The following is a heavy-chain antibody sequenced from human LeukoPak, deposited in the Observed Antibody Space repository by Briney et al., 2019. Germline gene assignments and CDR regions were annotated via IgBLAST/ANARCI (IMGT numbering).Heavy chain of an antibody. Sequence: PGGSLRLSCAASGFTFSGFGMSWARQAPGKGLQWVSTIDISGGSTYYADSVKGRFTLSRDKSTNTFNLQMNSLGVEDTAIYYCAKTSLTNGRYADYWGQGTLVTVSS. J-gene: IGHJ4*02. CDR1: GFTFSGFG. CDR2: IDISGGST. D-gene: IGHD6-19*01. V-gene: IGHV3-23*01. CDR3: AKTSLTNGRYADY.